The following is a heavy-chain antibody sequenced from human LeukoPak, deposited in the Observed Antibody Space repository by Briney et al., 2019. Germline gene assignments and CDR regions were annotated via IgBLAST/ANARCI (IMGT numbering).Heavy chain of an antibody. D-gene: IGHD2-2*01. CDR3: ARDRGIVVVPAAMVEGGWFDP. V-gene: IGHV1-46*01. CDR1: GYTFTSYY. J-gene: IGHJ5*02. CDR2: TNPSGGST. Sequence: ASVKVSCKASGYTFTSYYMHWVRQAPGQGLEWMGITNPSGGSTSYAQKFQGRVTMTRDTSTSTVYMELSSLRSEDTAVYYCARDRGIVVVPAAMVEGGWFDPWGQGTLVTVSS.